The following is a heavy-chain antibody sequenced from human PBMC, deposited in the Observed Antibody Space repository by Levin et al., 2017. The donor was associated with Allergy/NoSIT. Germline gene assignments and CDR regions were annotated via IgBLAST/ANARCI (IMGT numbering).Heavy chain of an antibody. V-gene: IGHV3-23*01. CDR3: AKGRYSYGPRGCIDS. D-gene: IGHD5-18*01. Sequence: GGSLRLSCEASGFTFSIYAMSWVRQAPGKGLEWVSTISDSGDSTYYANSVRGRFTISRDNSKNTQYLQMNSLRVEDTAVYFCAKGRYSYGPRGCIDSWGQGTLVTVAS. CDR2: ISDSGDST. J-gene: IGHJ4*02. CDR1: GFTFSIYA.